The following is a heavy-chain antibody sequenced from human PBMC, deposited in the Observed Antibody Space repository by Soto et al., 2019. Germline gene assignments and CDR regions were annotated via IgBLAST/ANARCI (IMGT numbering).Heavy chain of an antibody. CDR3: ARWVPRITIFRVVTALIYYGMDV. J-gene: IGHJ6*02. D-gene: IGHD3-3*01. V-gene: IGHV1-2*02. CDR1: GYTFTGYY. Sequence: ASVKVSCKASGYTFTGYYMHWVRQAPGQGLEWMGWINPNSGCTNYAQKFQGRVTMTRDTSISTAYMELSRLRSDDTAVYYCARWVPRITIFRVVTALIYYGMDVWGQGTTVTVSS. CDR2: INPNSGCT.